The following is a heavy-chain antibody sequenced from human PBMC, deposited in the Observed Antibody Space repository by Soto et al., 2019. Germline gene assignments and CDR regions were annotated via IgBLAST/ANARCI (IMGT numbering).Heavy chain of an antibody. J-gene: IGHJ5*02. Sequence: EIQLVESGGGVGKPGESLTLSCAASGFTVKDAWMHWVRQAPGKGLEWVGLIRSQKDGGATHYAAPVRDRFTISRDDSRNTLYLRMNSLKIEDTAVYYCTQLYRDDPWGQGTLVTVSS. CDR2: IRSQKDGGAT. D-gene: IGHD3-10*01. CDR3: TQLYRDDP. CDR1: GFTVKDAW. V-gene: IGHV3-15*06.